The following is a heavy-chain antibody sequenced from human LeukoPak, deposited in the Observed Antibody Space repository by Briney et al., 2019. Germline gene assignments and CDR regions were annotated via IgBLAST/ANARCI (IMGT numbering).Heavy chain of an antibody. CDR2: IYYSGST. D-gene: IGHD3-10*01. J-gene: IGHJ3*02. CDR1: GGSISSGGSY. V-gene: IGHV4-31*03. CDR3: ARVPKTTSTWLGDDVAFDI. Sequence: SETLSLTCTVSGGSISSGGSYWSWIRQHPGKGLEWIGYIYYSGSTYYNPSLKSRVTISVDTSKNQFSLKLSSVTAADTAVYYCARVPKTTSTWLGDDVAFDIWGQGTMVTVSS.